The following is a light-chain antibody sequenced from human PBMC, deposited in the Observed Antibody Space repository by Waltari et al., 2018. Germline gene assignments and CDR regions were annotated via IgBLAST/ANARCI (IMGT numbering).Light chain of an antibody. CDR1: SSDVGGYKY. Sequence: QSALTQPASVSGSPGQSITISCTGTSSDVGGYKYVSWYQQHPGKAPKLMIYDVSKRPSGVSKRFSGSKSGTTASLTISGLQAEDEADYYCSSYTSSSTWVFGGGTKLTVL. J-gene: IGLJ3*02. CDR3: SSYTSSSTWV. CDR2: DVS. V-gene: IGLV2-14*01.